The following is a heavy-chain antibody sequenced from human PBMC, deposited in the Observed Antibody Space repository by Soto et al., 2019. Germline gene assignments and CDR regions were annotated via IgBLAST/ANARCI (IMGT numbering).Heavy chain of an antibody. D-gene: IGHD6-19*01. V-gene: IGHV3-11*05. CDR1: GFTFSDYY. CDR3: ARDSALIAVAGTGAFDI. Sequence: QVQLVESGGGLVKPGGSLRLSCAASGFTFSDYYMSWIRQAQGKGLEWVSYISSSSSYTKYADSVKGRFTISRDNAKNSLYLQMNSLRAEDTAVYYCARDSALIAVAGTGAFDIWGQGTMVTVSS. CDR2: ISSSSSYT. J-gene: IGHJ3*02.